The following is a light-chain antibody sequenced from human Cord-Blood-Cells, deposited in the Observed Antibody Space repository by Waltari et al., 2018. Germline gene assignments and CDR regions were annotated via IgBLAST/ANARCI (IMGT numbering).Light chain of an antibody. Sequence: QSVLPQPPSASGNPGQRVTIPCSGSRSNTVSNYVYWYQQIPRTAPKLLVYRNNQRPSGVPDRFSGSRSGTSASLAISGLRSEDEADYYCAAWDDSLSGWVFGGGTKLTVL. CDR1: RSNTVSNY. J-gene: IGLJ3*02. CDR2: RNN. CDR3: AAWDDSLSGWV. V-gene: IGLV1-47*01.